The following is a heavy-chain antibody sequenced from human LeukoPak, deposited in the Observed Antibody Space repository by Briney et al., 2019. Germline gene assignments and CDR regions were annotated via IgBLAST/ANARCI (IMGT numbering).Heavy chain of an antibody. V-gene: IGHV6-1*01. CDR2: TYYRSKWYN. D-gene: IGHD3-22*01. CDR1: GDSVSSNSSA. J-gene: IGHJ3*02. CDR3: ARDLSRNSSGSPGYDAFDI. Sequence: SQTLSLTCAISGDSVSSNSSAWNWIRQSPSRGREWLGRTYYRSKWYNDYAVSVKSRITINPDTSKNQFSLQLNSVTPEDTAVYYCARDLSRNSSGSPGYDAFDIWGQGTMVTVSS.